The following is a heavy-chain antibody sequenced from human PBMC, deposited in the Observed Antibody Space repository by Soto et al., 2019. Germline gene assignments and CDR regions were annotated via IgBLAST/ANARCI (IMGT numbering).Heavy chain of an antibody. CDR3: ARRITADWGLDF. CDR1: GFIFSASE. V-gene: IGHV3-48*03. Sequence: GGSLRVSCAASGFIFSASEMNWVRQAPGKALEWISSISSRGRAIHYADSVKGRFTISRGNANNSLYLQMNSLRADDTALYYCARRITADWGLDFWGQGTLVTVSS. D-gene: IGHD7-27*01. J-gene: IGHJ4*02. CDR2: ISSRGRAI.